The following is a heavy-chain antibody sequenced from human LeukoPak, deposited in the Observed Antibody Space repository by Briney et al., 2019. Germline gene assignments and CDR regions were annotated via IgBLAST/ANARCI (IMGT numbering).Heavy chain of an antibody. Sequence: SETLSLACTVSGGSISNYYWTWIRQPPGKGLEWIGYSSCSGSTKDNPSLKSRVTISIDTSKNQFSLKLSSVTAADTAVYYCARVHYFDSSAYYSSTYYYYMDVWGKGTTVTVSS. CDR1: GGSISNYY. V-gene: IGHV4-59*01. CDR2: SSCSGST. CDR3: ARVHYFDSSAYYSSTYYYYMDV. D-gene: IGHD3-22*01. J-gene: IGHJ6*03.